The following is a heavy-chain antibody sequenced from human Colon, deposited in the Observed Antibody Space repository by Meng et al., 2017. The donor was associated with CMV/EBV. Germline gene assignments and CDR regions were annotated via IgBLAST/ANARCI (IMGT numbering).Heavy chain of an antibody. CDR2: INPNSGGT. J-gene: IGHJ3*01. CDR1: GYTFNDHY. D-gene: IGHD3-22*01. V-gene: IGHV1-2*02. Sequence: ASVKVSCKASGYTFNDHYIQWVRQAPGQGLEWLGWINPNSGGTTSEPNFHGRVTLTRDTSISTIYMEVTGLTSDDTAMYYCARVDSDSSGYYGPDFWGQGTMVTVSS. CDR3: ARVDSDSSGYYGPDF.